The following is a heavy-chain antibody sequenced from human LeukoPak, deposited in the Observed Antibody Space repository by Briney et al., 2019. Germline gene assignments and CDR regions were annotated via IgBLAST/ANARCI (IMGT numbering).Heavy chain of an antibody. CDR1: GGSFSGYY. CDR3: ARGGGLGSSGYLPYDY. J-gene: IGHJ4*02. CDR2: INHSGST. V-gene: IGHV4-34*01. D-gene: IGHD6-6*01. Sequence: PSETLSLTCAVYGGSFSGYYWSWIRQPPGKGLEWIGEINHSGSTNYNPSLKSRVTISVDTSKNQFSLKLSSVAAADTAVYYCARGGGLGSSGYLPYDYWGQGTLVTVSS.